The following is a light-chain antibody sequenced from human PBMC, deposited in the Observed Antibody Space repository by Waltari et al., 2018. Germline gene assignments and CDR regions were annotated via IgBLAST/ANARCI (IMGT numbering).Light chain of an antibody. V-gene: IGKV3-20*01. CDR2: ATS. Sequence: EIVLTQSPGTLALSPGERATLSCRASQSVGRALAWYQQKPGKAPRLLIYATSTRATGIPDRFSGSGSGTDFSLTISRVEPEDFAVYYCQMYVRLPVTFGQGTKVEVK. J-gene: IGKJ1*01. CDR1: QSVGRA. CDR3: QMYVRLPVT.